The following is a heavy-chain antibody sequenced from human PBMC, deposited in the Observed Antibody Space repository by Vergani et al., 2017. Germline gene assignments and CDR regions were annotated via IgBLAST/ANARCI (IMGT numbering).Heavy chain of an antibody. CDR3: ARPKSSGWFYYMDV. D-gene: IGHD6-19*01. V-gene: IGHV3-21*01. Sequence: VQLVESGGGLVKPGGSLRLSCAASGFTFSSYSMNWVRQAPGKGLEWVSSISSSSSYIYYADSVKGRFTISRDNAKNSLYLQINSLRAEDTAVYYCARPKSSGWFYYMDVWGKGTTVTVSS. J-gene: IGHJ6*03. CDR1: GFTFSSYS. CDR2: ISSSSSYI.